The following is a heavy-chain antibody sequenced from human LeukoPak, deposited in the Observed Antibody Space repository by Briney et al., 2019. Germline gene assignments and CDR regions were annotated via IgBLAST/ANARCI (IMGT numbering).Heavy chain of an antibody. Sequence: GGSLRLSCAASGFTVSSNYMSWIRQAPGKGLEWVSVIYSGGSTYYADSVKGRFTISRDNSKNTLYLQTNSLRAEDTAVYYCAQAHGDWYFDLWGRGTLVTVSS. D-gene: IGHD2-8*01. V-gene: IGHV3-53*01. CDR3: AQAHGDWYFDL. CDR1: GFTVSSNY. CDR2: IYSGGST. J-gene: IGHJ2*01.